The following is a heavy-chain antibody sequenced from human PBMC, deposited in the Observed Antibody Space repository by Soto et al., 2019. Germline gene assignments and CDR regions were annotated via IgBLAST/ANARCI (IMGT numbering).Heavy chain of an antibody. J-gene: IGHJ6*03. CDR1: GGSFSGYQ. Sequence: QVQLQQWGAGLLKPSETLSLTCAVYGGSFSGYQWSWIRQTPGKGLEWIGVINDSGHINYNPSLKSRVTILVDSPKKQISLRLSSVTAAATAVYYCARGLILWFGELSRRGGYYYYMDVWGKGTTVTVSS. D-gene: IGHD3-10*01. V-gene: IGHV4-34*01. CDR3: ARGLILWFGELSRRGGYYYYMDV. CDR2: INDSGHI.